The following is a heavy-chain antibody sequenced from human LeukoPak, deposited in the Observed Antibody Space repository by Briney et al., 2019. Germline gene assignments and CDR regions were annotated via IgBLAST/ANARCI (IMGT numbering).Heavy chain of an antibody. CDR1: GYTFTSYG. D-gene: IGHD3-22*01. CDR2: ISAYNGNT. J-gene: IGHJ5*02. V-gene: IGHV1-18*01. Sequence: GSVKVSCKASGYTFTSYGISWVRQAPGQGLEWMGWISAYNGNTNYAQKLQGRVTMTTDTSTSTAYMELRSLRSDDTAVYYCARDYYDSSGYYWFDPWGQGTLVTVSS. CDR3: ARDYYDSSGYYWFDP.